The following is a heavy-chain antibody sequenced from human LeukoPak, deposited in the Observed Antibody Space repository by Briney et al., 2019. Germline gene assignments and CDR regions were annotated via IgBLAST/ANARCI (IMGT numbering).Heavy chain of an antibody. V-gene: IGHV4-59*08. CDR3: ARHKTGGTYPLDY. D-gene: IGHD1-26*01. J-gene: IGHJ4*02. Sequence: SETLSLTCTVSGGSINTYFWSWIRQPPGKGLEWIGHIHYSGSTTYNPSLKSRVTISVDVFKNQFSLKLSSVTAADTAVYYCARHKTGGTYPLDYWGQGTLATVSS. CDR1: GGSINTYF. CDR2: IHYSGST.